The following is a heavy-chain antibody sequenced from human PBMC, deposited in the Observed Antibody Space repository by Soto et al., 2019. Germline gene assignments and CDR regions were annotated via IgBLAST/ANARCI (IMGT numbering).Heavy chain of an antibody. J-gene: IGHJ4*02. V-gene: IGHV3-30-3*01. D-gene: IGHD1-26*01. Sequence: GGSLRLSCAASGFTFSSYAMHWVRQAPGKGLEWVAVISYDGSNKYYADSVKGRFTISRDNSKNTLYLQMNSLRAEDTAVYYCARDMGGSYYGYFDYWGQGTLVTVSS. CDR2: ISYDGSNK. CDR3: ARDMGGSYYGYFDY. CDR1: GFTFSSYA.